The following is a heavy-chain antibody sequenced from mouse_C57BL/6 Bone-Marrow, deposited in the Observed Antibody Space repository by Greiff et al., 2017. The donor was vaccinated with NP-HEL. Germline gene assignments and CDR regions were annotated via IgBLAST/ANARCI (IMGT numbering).Heavy chain of an antibody. V-gene: IGHV5-4*01. J-gene: IGHJ3*01. CDR3: ARDPLLRGFAY. CDR1: GFTFSSYA. Sequence: EVQVVESGGGLVKPGGSLKLSCAASGFTFSSYAMSWVRQTPEKRLEWVATISDGGSYTYYPDNVKGRFTISRDNAKNNLYLQMSHLKSEDTAMYYCARDPLLRGFAYWGQGTLVTVSA. CDR2: ISDGGSYT. D-gene: IGHD1-1*01.